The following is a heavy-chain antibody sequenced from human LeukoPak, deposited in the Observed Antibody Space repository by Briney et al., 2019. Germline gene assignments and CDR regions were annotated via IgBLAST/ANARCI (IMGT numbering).Heavy chain of an antibody. CDR1: GYSISSGYY. V-gene: IGHV4-38-2*01. CDR2: IYHSGST. Sequence: SETLSLTCAVSGYSISSGYYWGWIRQPPGKGLEWIGSIYHSGSTYYNPSLKSRVTISVDTSKNQFSLKLSSVTAADTAVYYCARQPGLTIGISGYCLWGQGTLVTVSS. J-gene: IGHJ4*02. D-gene: IGHD3-22*01. CDR3: ARQPGLTIGISGYCL.